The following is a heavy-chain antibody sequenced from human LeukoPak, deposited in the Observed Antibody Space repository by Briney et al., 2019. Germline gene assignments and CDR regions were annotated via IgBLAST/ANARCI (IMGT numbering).Heavy chain of an antibody. D-gene: IGHD2-2*01. CDR2: IRYDGSNK. V-gene: IGHV3-30*02. CDR1: GFTFSSYG. Sequence: GGSLRLSCAASGFTFSSYGMHWVRQAPGKGLEWVAFIRYDGSNKYYADSVKGRFTISRDNSKNTLYLQMNSLRAEDTAVYYCAKDHYCSSTSCYEGYYYGMDVWGQGTTVTVSS. J-gene: IGHJ6*02. CDR3: AKDHYCSSTSCYEGYYYGMDV.